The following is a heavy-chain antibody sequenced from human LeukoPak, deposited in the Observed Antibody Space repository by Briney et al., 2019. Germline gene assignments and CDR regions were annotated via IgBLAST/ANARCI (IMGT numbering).Heavy chain of an antibody. Sequence: SETLSLTCAVYGGSFSGYYWSWIRQPPGKGLEWIGEINHSGSTNYNPSLKSRVTISVDTSKNQFSLKLSSVTAADTAVYYCARATQTLAESYYSYGHFDYWGQGTLVTVSS. CDR1: GGSFSGYY. CDR2: INHSGST. CDR3: ARATQTLAESYYSYGHFDY. D-gene: IGHD5-18*01. J-gene: IGHJ4*02. V-gene: IGHV4-34*01.